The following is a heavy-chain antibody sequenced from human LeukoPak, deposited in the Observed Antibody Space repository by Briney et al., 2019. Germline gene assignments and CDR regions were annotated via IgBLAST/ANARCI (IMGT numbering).Heavy chain of an antibody. CDR1: GFTFSNYV. J-gene: IGHJ5*02. CDR2: ISGSGSFT. V-gene: IGHV3-23*01. D-gene: IGHD4-23*01. Sequence: GGSLRLSCAASGFTFSNYVMGWVRQAPGKGLQWVSIISGSGSFTSYADSVKGRLTISRDNSKNTLYLQMNSLRAEDTAVYYCARLAFTTVVTGWFDPWGQGTLVTVSS. CDR3: ARLAFTTVVTGWFDP.